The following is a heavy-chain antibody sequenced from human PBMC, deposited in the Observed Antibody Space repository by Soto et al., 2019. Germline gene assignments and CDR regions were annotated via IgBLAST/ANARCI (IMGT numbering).Heavy chain of an antibody. CDR2: IIPMFGTQ. CDR3: VASEGRDGYSFDY. J-gene: IGHJ4*02. V-gene: IGHV1-69*01. CDR1: GVNFNSRD. D-gene: IGHD5-12*01. Sequence: GAAVKDTCRTSGVNFNSRDMRRVRQQNGQGLEGMGGIIPMFGTQHYAEKFQERVTITADESTGTAYLELSSLTSEDTAVYYCVASEGRDGYSFDYRGPGTLVTVSS.